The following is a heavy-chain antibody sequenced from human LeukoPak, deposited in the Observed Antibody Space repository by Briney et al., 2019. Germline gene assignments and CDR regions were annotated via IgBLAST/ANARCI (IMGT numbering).Heavy chain of an antibody. CDR1: GASISVYY. CDR2: TYASGVT. CDR3: ASTGYTGSFDF. Sequence: SETLSLTCTVSGASISVYYWTWIRQPPGKPLEWIGRTYASGVTNFNPSLQSRLFMPLDTSANQFSLTLRSVTAADTAVCFCASTGYTGSFDFWGQGVLVTVSS. J-gene: IGHJ4*02. V-gene: IGHV4-4*07. D-gene: IGHD3-9*01.